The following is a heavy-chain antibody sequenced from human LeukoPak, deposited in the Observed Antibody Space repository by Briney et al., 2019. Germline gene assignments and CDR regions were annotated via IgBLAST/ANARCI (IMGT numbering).Heavy chain of an antibody. J-gene: IGHJ6*03. CDR2: INPNSGGT. V-gene: IGHV1-2*06. CDR1: GYTCTAFY. CDR3: ARDLPDSYGYGYYYMDV. Sequence: ASVKFSCKASGYTCTAFYMHWVRQARRQGLEWMGRINPNSGGTNYAQKFQGRVTMTRYTSISTAYMELSRLRSDDTAVYYCARDLPDSYGYGYYYMDVWGKGTTVTVSS. D-gene: IGHD5-18*01.